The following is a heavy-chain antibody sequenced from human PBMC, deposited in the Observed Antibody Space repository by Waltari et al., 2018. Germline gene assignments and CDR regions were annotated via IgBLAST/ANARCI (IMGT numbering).Heavy chain of an antibody. D-gene: IGHD3-22*01. Sequence: QLQLQESGPGLVKPSETLSLTCTVSGGSISSSSYYWGWIRQPPGKGLEWIGSIYYSGSTYYTSSLKSRFTISVDTSKNQFSLKLGSVTAADTAVYYCARPLYDSSGFFRGFDYWGQGTLVTVSS. CDR2: IYYSGST. V-gene: IGHV4-39*01. J-gene: IGHJ4*02. CDR1: GGSISSSSYY. CDR3: ARPLYDSSGFFRGFDY.